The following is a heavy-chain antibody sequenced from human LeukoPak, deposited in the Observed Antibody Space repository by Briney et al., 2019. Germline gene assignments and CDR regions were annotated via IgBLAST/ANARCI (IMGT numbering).Heavy chain of an antibody. CDR1: GFTVSSNY. D-gene: IGHD6-19*01. Sequence: PGGSLRLSCAASGFTVSSNYMSWVRQAPGKGLGWVSGIYSGGSTYYADSVKGRFTISRDNSKNTLYLQMNSLRAEDTAVYYCARAPGYSSGWVDYWGQGTLVTVSS. CDR3: ARAPGYSSGWVDY. CDR2: IYSGGST. J-gene: IGHJ4*02. V-gene: IGHV3-53*01.